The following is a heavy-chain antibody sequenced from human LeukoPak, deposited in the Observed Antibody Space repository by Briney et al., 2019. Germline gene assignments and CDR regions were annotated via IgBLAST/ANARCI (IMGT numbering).Heavy chain of an antibody. CDR3: AKDQKSIAATGYDY. D-gene: IGHD6-13*01. J-gene: IGHJ4*02. CDR2: ISGSGGST. CDR1: GVTFSGDA. Sequence: PGGSLRLSCAQSGVTFSGDAMSSVRQAPGEGLEWVSTISGSGGSTYYADSVKGRFTISRDNSKNTLFLQMNSLRADDTAVYFCAKDQKSIAATGYDYWGQGTLVTVSS. V-gene: IGHV3-23*01.